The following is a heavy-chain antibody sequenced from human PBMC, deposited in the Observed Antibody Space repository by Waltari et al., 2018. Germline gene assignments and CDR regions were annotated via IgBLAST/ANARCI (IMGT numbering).Heavy chain of an antibody. CDR2: IKVEGGTT. Sequence: EVQLVESGGGLAQPGGSLRLSCVASGFTFSSYWMHWVRQGPGKGLVWFSRIKVEGGTTNCADSVKCRCTISRDNAKNTVYLQMNSLRAEDTAVYYCAKGGGWLQDYWGQGTLVTVSS. CDR1: GFTFSSYW. V-gene: IGHV3-74*01. CDR3: AKGGGWLQDY. J-gene: IGHJ4*02. D-gene: IGHD5-12*01.